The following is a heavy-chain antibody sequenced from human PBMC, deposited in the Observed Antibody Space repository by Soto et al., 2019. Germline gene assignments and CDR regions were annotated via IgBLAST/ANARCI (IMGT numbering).Heavy chain of an antibody. CDR1: GSSISSSSYY. CDR3: ARRGSGSYSDY. V-gene: IGHV4-39*01. CDR2: IYYSGST. Sequence: TETLSLTCTVSGSSISSSSYYWGWIRQPPGKGLEWIGSIYYSGSTYYNPSLKRRVTISVDTSKNPFSLKLSSVTAADTAVYYCARRGSGSYSDYWGQGTLVTVSS. J-gene: IGHJ4*02. D-gene: IGHD3-10*01.